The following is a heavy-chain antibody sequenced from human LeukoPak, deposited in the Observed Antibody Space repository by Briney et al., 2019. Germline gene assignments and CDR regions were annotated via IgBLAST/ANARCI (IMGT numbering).Heavy chain of an antibody. D-gene: IGHD5-18*01. CDR1: GFIVSTNY. J-gene: IGHJ4*02. CDR2: ISGSGGST. V-gene: IGHV3-23*01. CDR3: AKDRRRIQLPSGDY. Sequence: GGSLRLSCAASGFIVSTNYMSWVRQAPGKGLEWVSAISGSGGSTYYAASVKGRFTISRDNSKNTLYLQMNSLRAEDTAVYYCAKDRRRIQLPSGDYWGQGTLVTVSS.